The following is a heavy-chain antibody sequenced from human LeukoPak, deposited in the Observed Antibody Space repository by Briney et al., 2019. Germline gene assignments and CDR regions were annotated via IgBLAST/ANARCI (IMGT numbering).Heavy chain of an antibody. Sequence: SETLSLTCAVSGYSISSGYYWAWIRQPPGKGLEWIGSIYHSGSTYYNPSLKSRVTISVDTSKNQFSLKLSSVTAADAGVYYCARILRAVAGTKDYWGQGTLVTVSS. CDR2: IYHSGST. D-gene: IGHD6-19*01. CDR3: ARILRAVAGTKDY. J-gene: IGHJ4*02. CDR1: GYSISSGYY. V-gene: IGHV4-38-2*01.